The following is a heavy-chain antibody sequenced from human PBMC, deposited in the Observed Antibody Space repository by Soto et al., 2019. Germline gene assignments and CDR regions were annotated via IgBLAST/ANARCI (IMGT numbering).Heavy chain of an antibody. V-gene: IGHV3-21*01. Sequence: PGGSLRLSCAASGFTFSDYSMNWVRQAPGKGLEWVSSISSSTTYIYYADSVKGRFTISRDNAKNSLYLQMNSLRAEDTAVYYCARRGYCPNGVCFFDHWGQGTLVTVSS. CDR3: ARRGYCPNGVCFFDH. J-gene: IGHJ4*02. CDR2: ISSSTTYI. D-gene: IGHD2-8*01. CDR1: GFTFSDYS.